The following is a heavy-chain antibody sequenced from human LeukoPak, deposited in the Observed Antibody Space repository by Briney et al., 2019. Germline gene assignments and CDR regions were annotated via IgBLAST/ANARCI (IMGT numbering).Heavy chain of an antibody. CDR1: GFTFSSYW. CDR3: ARNYYDSSGQSY. CDR2: IYSGGST. Sequence: PGGSLRLSCAASGFTFSSYWMHWVRQAPGKGLEWVSVIYSGGSTYYADSVKGRFTISRDNSKNTLYLQMNSLRAEDTAVYYCARNYYDSSGQSYWGQGTLVTVSS. D-gene: IGHD3-22*01. V-gene: IGHV3-66*01. J-gene: IGHJ4*02.